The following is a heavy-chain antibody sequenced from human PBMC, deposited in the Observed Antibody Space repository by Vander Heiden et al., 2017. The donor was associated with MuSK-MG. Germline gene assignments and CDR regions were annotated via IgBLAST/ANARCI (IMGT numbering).Heavy chain of an antibody. CDR1: GFTFSSYG. J-gene: IGHJ4*02. Sequence: GFTFSSYGMHWVRQAPGKGLEWVAVIWYDGSNKYYADSVKGRFTISRDNSKSTLYLQMNSLRAEDTAVYYCARDRAGTAAAGETDYWGQGTLVTVSS. V-gene: IGHV3-33*01. D-gene: IGHD6-13*01. CDR3: ARDRAGTAAAGETDY. CDR2: IWYDGSNK.